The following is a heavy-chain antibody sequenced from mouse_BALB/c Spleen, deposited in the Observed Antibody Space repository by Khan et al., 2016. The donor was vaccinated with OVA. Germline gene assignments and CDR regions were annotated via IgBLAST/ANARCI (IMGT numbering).Heavy chain of an antibody. CDR2: TNPTNGGT. CDR1: GYTFTSYW. V-gene: IGHV1S81*02. D-gene: IGHD1-1*01. CDR3: ARIRKIVATDFDY. J-gene: IGHJ2*01. Sequence: QVQLQQPGAELVKPGASVKMSCKASGYTFTSYWMHWVKQRPGQGLEWFAETNPTNGGTYYNEKFKSKATLTVDKSTSTAYMPLSGLTFEDSAVYYCARIRKIVATDFDYWGQGTTLTVSS.